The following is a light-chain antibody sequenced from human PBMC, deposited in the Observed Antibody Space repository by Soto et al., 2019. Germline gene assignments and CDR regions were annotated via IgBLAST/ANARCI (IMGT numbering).Light chain of an antibody. V-gene: IGLV2-8*01. J-gene: IGLJ1*01. Sequence: QSVLTQPPSASGSPGQSVAISCTGTSSDVGGYNYVSWYQQHPGKAPKLMIYEVNKRPSGVPDRFSGSKSGNTAYLTVYGLKAEDEADYYCSSYAGSSNVFGTGTKVTV. CDR2: EVN. CDR1: SSDVGGYNY. CDR3: SSYAGSSNV.